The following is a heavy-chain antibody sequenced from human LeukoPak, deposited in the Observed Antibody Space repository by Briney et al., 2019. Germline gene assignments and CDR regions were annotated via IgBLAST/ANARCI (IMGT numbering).Heavy chain of an antibody. CDR1: GYTFTSYD. V-gene: IGHV1-8*03. J-gene: IGHJ4*02. CDR2: MNPNSGNT. Sequence: ASVKVSCKASGYTFTSYDINWGRQATGQGLEWMGWMNPNSGNTGYAQKFQGRVTITRNTSISTAYMELSSLRSEDTAVYYCARGLEKRGYSGYELGYWGQGTLVTVSS. D-gene: IGHD5-12*01. CDR3: ARGLEKRGYSGYELGY.